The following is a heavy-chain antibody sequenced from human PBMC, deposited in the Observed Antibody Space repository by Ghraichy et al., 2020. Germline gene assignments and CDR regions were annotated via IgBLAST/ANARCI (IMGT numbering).Heavy chain of an antibody. D-gene: IGHD3-22*01. Sequence: ESLNITCTVSGGSISSYYWSWIRQPAGKGLEWIGRIYTSGSTNYNPSLKSRVTMSVDTSKNQFSLKLSSVTAADTAVYYCAREPRYYDSSGYDYWGQGTLVTVSS. CDR2: IYTSGST. CDR3: AREPRYYDSSGYDY. V-gene: IGHV4-4*07. CDR1: GGSISSYY. J-gene: IGHJ4*02.